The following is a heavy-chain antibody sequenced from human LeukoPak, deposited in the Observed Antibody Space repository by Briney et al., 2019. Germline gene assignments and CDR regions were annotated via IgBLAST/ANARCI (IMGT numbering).Heavy chain of an antibody. V-gene: IGHV3-9*01. Sequence: PGGSLRLSCTASGFSFDEYAMHWVRQVPGKGLEWVSGISYSSETTGYVDSVKGRFTISRDNANNSLYLQMNSLRAEDTAVYYCARLLVYNSGGEAFDHWGQGTLVTVSS. J-gene: IGHJ4*02. D-gene: IGHD1-20*01. CDR1: GFSFDEYA. CDR2: ISYSSETT. CDR3: ARLLVYNSGGEAFDH.